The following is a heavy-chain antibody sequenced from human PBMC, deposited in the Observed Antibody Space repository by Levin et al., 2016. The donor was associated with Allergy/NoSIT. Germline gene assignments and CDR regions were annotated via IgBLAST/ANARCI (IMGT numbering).Heavy chain of an antibody. CDR3: ARFYDSGVKVDY. CDR2: ITAGKGKT. V-gene: IGHV1-3*01. D-gene: IGHD3-10*01. J-gene: IGHJ4*02. Sequence: WVRQAPGQRLEWMGWITAGKGKTMYSEKFQGRVTITRDTSASTAYMELSSLRSEDSAVYYCARFYDSGVKVDYWGQGTLVTVSS.